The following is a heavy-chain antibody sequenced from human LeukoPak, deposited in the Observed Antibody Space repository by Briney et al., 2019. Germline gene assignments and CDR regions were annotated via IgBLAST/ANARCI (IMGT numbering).Heavy chain of an antibody. CDR2: IKQDGSET. Sequence: GGSLRLSCAASAFTFSSYWMSWVRQAPGKGLEWVANIKQDGSETYYVDSVKGRFTISRDNAKNSLYLQMNSLRAEDTAVYYCARDTYYYGSGSYVYNWFDPWGQGTLVTVSS. V-gene: IGHV3-7*01. CDR1: AFTFSSYW. D-gene: IGHD3-10*01. CDR3: ARDTYYYGSGSYVYNWFDP. J-gene: IGHJ5*02.